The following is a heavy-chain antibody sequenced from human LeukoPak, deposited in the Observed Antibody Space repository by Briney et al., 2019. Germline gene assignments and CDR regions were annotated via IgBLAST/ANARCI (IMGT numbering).Heavy chain of an antibody. CDR2: INHSGST. V-gene: IGHV4-34*01. Sequence: SETLSLTCAVYGGSFSGYYWSWIRQPPGKGLEWIGEINHSGSTNYNPSLKSRVTISVDTSKDQFSLKLSSVTAADTAVYHCAGILSSTSSVDYWGQGTLVTVSS. CDR1: GGSFSGYY. J-gene: IGHJ4*02. D-gene: IGHD2-2*01. CDR3: AGILSSTSSVDY.